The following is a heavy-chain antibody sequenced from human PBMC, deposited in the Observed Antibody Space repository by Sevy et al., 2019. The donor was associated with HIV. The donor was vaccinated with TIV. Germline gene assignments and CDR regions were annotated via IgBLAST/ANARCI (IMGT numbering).Heavy chain of an antibody. CDR1: GYTFTGYY. D-gene: IGHD5-12*01. CDR3: ARRHSRDGYNYYYFDY. Sequence: ASVKVSCKASGYTFTGYYMHWVRQAPRQGLEWMGWINPNSGGTNYAQKFQGWVTMTRDTSISTAYMELSRLRSDDTAVYYCARRHSRDGYNYYYFDYWGQGTLVTVSS. J-gene: IGHJ4*02. CDR2: INPNSGGT. V-gene: IGHV1-2*04.